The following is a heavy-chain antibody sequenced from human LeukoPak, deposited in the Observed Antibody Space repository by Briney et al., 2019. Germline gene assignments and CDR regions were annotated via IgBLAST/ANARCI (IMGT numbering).Heavy chain of an antibody. CDR2: IKEDGSEK. D-gene: IGHD2-2*01. Sequence: GGSLRLSCAASGFTFSNYWMSWGRQAPGKGLEWVANIKEDGSEKYYVDSVKGRFTISRDNAKNTLYLQMNSLRAEDTAVYSCARVGVPQYAFDIWGQGTWVTVSS. CDR3: ARVGVPQYAFDI. CDR1: GFTFSNYW. J-gene: IGHJ3*02. V-gene: IGHV3-7*02.